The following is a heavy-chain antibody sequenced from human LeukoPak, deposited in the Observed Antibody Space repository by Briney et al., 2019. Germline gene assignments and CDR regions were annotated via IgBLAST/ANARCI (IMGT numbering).Heavy chain of an antibody. CDR2: INPSAGST. Sequence: ASVKVSCKASGCTFTSYYIHWVRQAPGQGLEWMGIINPSAGSTTFAQDFQGRVTMTRDMSTSTVYMGLSSLRSEDTAIYYCASRVTANSVFDYWGQGTLVTVSS. CDR1: GCTFTSYY. D-gene: IGHD2-21*02. J-gene: IGHJ4*02. CDR3: ASRVTANSVFDY. V-gene: IGHV1-46*01.